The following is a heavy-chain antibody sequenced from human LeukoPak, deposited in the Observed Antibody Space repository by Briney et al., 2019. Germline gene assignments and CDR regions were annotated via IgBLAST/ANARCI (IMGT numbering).Heavy chain of an antibody. Sequence: ASVKVSCKASGYTFTSYYMYWVRQAPGQGLEWMGIINPSGGSTSYAQKFQGRVTMTRDTSTSTVYMELSSLRSEDTAVYYCARDQYADSSGWYLGDHDYYYYGMDVWGQGTTVTVSS. CDR1: GYTFTSYY. CDR2: INPSGGST. D-gene: IGHD6-19*01. J-gene: IGHJ6*02. V-gene: IGHV1-46*01. CDR3: ARDQYADSSGWYLGDHDYYYYGMDV.